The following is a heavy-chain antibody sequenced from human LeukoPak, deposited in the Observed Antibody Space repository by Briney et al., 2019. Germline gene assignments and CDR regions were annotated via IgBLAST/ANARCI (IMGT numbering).Heavy chain of an antibody. J-gene: IGHJ4*02. D-gene: IGHD1-1*01. CDR2: ISSSSSNI. Sequence: GGSLRLSCTASGFPLSSYSRNWVRQAPGKGLEWISYISSSSSNIYYLDSVQGRLTVPRDNERNSLFLQIDSPRAEDTAVYYCGRVEGTYFDYWGQGSLVTVSS. CDR1: GFPLSSYS. V-gene: IGHV3-48*01. CDR3: GRVEGTYFDY.